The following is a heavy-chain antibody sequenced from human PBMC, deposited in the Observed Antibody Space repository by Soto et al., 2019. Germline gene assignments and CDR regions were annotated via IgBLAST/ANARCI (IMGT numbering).Heavy chain of an antibody. CDR3: AKYIYCTTTSCFRGFDI. CDR2: IAAESGGI. J-gene: IGHJ3*02. D-gene: IGHD2-2*01. CDR1: GFTFGNYA. Sequence: EVQLLESGGGLVQPGGSLRLSCAASGFTFGNYAMAWVRQAPGEGLEWVSVIAAESGGIHYADSVKGRFTISRDNSKNTLYLQMYSLRAEDTAIYYCAKYIYCTTTSCFRGFDIWGQGTMVIVSS. V-gene: IGHV3-23*01.